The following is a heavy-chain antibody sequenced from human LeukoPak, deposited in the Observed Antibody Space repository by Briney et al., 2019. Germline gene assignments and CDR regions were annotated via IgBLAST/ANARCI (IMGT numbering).Heavy chain of an antibody. V-gene: IGHV3-7*01. CDR1: GFIFGSHW. CDR2: INPDGGEM. CDR3: ARDHTAPTIIWDC. D-gene: IGHD3/OR15-3a*01. Sequence: GGSLRLSCETSGFIFGSHWMSWVRQAPGKGLEWVSNINPDGGEMGYVDSVKGRITVSRDNAKNSMYLQMNSLRAEDTAVYYCARDHTAPTIIWDCWGQGTLVTVSS. J-gene: IGHJ4*02.